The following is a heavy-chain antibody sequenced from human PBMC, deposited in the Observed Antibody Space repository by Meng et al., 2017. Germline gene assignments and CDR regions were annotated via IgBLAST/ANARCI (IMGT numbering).Heavy chain of an antibody. Sequence: QVQLEHHGDEVKKPGASVKVSCKASGYTFTSYAMHWVRQAPGQRLEWMGWINAGNGNTKYSQKFQGRVTITRDTSASTAYMELSSLRSEDTAVYYCARSHVLLWFGEDLDYWGQGTLVTVSS. CDR1: GYTFTSYA. J-gene: IGHJ4*02. V-gene: IGHV1-3*01. CDR3: ARSHVLLWFGEDLDY. D-gene: IGHD3-10*01. CDR2: INAGNGNT.